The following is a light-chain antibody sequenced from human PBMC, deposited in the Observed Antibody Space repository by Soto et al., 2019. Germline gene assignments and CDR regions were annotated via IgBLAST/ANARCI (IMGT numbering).Light chain of an antibody. Sequence: QSVLTQPPSVSEAPRQRVTISCSGSSSNIGNNAVNWYQQLPGKAPKLLIYYDDLLPSGVSDRFSGSKSGTSASLAISGLQSEDEADYYCATCDDSLSGVVFGGGTKLTVL. CDR2: YDD. J-gene: IGLJ3*02. CDR1: SSNIGNNA. CDR3: ATCDDSLSGVV. V-gene: IGLV1-36*01.